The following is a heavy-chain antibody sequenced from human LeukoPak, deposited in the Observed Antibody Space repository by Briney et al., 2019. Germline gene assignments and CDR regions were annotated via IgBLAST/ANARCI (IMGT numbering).Heavy chain of an antibody. CDR1: GFTFDDYA. V-gene: IGHV3-43D*03. CDR2: ISWDGGST. CDR3: ASNRRGSYFDY. J-gene: IGHJ4*02. Sequence: GGSLRLSCAASGFTFDDYAMHWVRQAPGKGLEWVSLISWDGGSTYYADSVKGRFTISRDNSKNSLYPQMNSLRAEDTALYYCASNRRGSYFDYWGQGTLVTVSS. D-gene: IGHD1-26*01.